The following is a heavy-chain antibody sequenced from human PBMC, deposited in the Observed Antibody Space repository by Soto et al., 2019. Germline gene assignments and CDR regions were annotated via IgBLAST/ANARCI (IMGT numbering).Heavy chain of an antibody. CDR3: ARYMSGMEV. V-gene: IGHV4-31*03. D-gene: IGHD3-16*01. J-gene: IGHJ6*02. CDR1: GGSISSGGYY. Sequence: SETLSLTCTVSGGSISSGGYYWSWIRQHPGKGLEWIGYIYYSGSTYCNPSLKSRVTISVDTSKNKFYLKLSSVTAADTAVYCCARYMSGMEVLDQVTTVAVSS. CDR2: IYYSGST.